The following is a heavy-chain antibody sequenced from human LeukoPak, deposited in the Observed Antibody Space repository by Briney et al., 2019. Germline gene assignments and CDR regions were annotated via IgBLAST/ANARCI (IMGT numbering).Heavy chain of an antibody. CDR2: ISSSSDYT. J-gene: IGHJ5*02. CDR1: GCTFSDYY. Sequence: GGSLRLSCVASGCTFSDYYMSWIRQAPGKGLEWVSYISSSSDYTNYADSVRGRFTISRDNAKNSLYLQMNSLRAVDTAVYYCARPPYSSSWDPGWFDPWGQGTLITVSS. CDR3: ARPPYSSSWDPGWFDP. D-gene: IGHD6-13*01. V-gene: IGHV3-11*06.